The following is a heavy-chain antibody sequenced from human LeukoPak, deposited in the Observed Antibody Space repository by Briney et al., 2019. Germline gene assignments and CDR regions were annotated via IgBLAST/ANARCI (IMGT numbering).Heavy chain of an antibody. D-gene: IGHD3-10*01. CDR2: IYYSGST. CDR3: ARFDSGSMGYYYAMDV. J-gene: IGHJ6*02. Sequence: SSETLSLTCTVSGGSISSYYWGWIRQPPGKGLEWIGSIYYSGSTYYNPSLKSRVTISVDTSKNQFSLKLSSVIAADTAVYYCARFDSGSMGYYYAMDVWGQGTTVTVSS. V-gene: IGHV4-39*01. CDR1: GGSISSYY.